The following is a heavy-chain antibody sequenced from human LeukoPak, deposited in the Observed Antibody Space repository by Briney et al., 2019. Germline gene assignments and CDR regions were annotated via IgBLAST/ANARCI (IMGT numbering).Heavy chain of an antibody. Sequence: SETLSLTCTVSGGSISSYYWSWIRQPPGKGLEWIGYIYYSGSTNYNPSLKSRVTISVDTSKNRFSLKLSSVTAADTAVYYCAREWGYLGALDYWGQGTLVTVSS. CDR2: IYYSGST. D-gene: IGHD1-26*01. J-gene: IGHJ4*02. CDR3: AREWGYLGALDY. CDR1: GGSISSYY. V-gene: IGHV4-59*01.